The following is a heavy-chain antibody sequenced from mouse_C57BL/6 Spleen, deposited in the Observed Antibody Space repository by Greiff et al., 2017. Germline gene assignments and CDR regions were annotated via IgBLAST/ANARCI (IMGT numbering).Heavy chain of an antibody. CDR3: AREWSGMAY. V-gene: IGHV3-6*01. J-gene: IGHJ3*01. CDR1: GYSITSGYY. D-gene: IGHD1-1*02. Sequence: EVKLQESGPGLVKPSQSLSLTCSVSGYSITSGYYWNWIRPFPGNNLEWMGYISYDGSHNYNPSLKNRLSITRAPSKNTFFLKVNSVATEDTATYYCAREWSGMAYWGQGTLVTVSA. CDR2: ISYDGSH.